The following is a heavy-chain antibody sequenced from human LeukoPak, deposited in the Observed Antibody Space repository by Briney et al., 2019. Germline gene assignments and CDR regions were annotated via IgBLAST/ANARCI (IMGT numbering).Heavy chain of an antibody. CDR2: ISGSGGST. CDR3: AKDHGSTSFYYYMDV. Sequence: GGSLRLSCAASGFTFDDYGMSWVRQAPGKGLEWVSAISGSGGSTYYAESVKGRFTISRDNSKNTLYLQMNSLRAEDTAVYYCAKDHGSTSFYYYMDVWGKGTTVTVSS. V-gene: IGHV3-23*01. D-gene: IGHD2-2*01. CDR1: GFTFDDYG. J-gene: IGHJ6*03.